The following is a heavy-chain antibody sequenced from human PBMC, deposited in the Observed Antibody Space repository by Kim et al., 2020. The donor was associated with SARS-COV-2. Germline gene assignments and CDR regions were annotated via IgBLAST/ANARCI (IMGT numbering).Heavy chain of an antibody. J-gene: IGHJ4*02. CDR2: ISAYNGNT. CDR3: ARDPGTVVTPVRYDY. Sequence: ASVKVSCKASGYTFTSYGISWVRQAPGQGLEWMGWISAYNGNTNYAQKLQGRVTMTTDTSTSTAYMELRSLRSDDTAVYYCARDPGTVVTPVRYDYWGQGTLVTVSS. V-gene: IGHV1-18*01. D-gene: IGHD2-21*02. CDR1: GYTFTSYG.